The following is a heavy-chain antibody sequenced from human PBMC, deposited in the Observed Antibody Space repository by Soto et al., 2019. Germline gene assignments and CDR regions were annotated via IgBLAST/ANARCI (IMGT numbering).Heavy chain of an antibody. CDR2: ISGSGGST. CDR1: GFTFSSYA. V-gene: IGHV3-23*01. J-gene: IGHJ6*03. Sequence: PGGSLRLSCAASGFTFSSYAMSWVRQAPGKGLEWVSAISGSGGSTYYADSVKSRFTISRDNSKNTLYLQMNSLRAEDTAVYYYAKADSVIEDMDVWGKGTTVTVSS. CDR3: AKADSVIEDMDV. D-gene: IGHD3-16*02.